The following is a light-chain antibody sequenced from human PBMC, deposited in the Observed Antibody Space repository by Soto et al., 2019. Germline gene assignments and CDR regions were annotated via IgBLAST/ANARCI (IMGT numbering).Light chain of an antibody. CDR3: QSYDNSLSGYV. CDR1: SSNIGAGYD. Sequence: QSVLTQLPSVSGGPGQRVTISCTGSSSNIGAGYDVHWYQQLPGTAPKLLIYGNSNRPSGVPDRISGSKSGTSASLAITGLQAEDEADYYCQSYDNSLSGYVFGTGTKLTVL. CDR2: GNS. J-gene: IGLJ1*01. V-gene: IGLV1-40*01.